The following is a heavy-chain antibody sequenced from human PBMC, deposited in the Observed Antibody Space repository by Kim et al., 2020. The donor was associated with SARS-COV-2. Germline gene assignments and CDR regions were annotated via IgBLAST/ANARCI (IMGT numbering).Heavy chain of an antibody. CDR3: ARDLFTLGCCSGGSCQPGD. Sequence: SETLSLTCAVSGGSISSSNWWSWVRQPPGKGLEWIGEIYHSGSTNYNPSLKSRVTISVDKSKNQFSLKLSSVTAADTAVYYCARDLFTLGCCSGGSCQPGDWGQGTLVTVSS. CDR1: GGSISSSNW. CDR2: IYHSGST. J-gene: IGHJ4*02. D-gene: IGHD2-15*01. V-gene: IGHV4-4*02.